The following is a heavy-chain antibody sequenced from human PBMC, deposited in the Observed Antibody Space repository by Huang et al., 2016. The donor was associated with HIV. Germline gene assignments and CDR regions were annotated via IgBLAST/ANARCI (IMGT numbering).Heavy chain of an antibody. CDR1: GDSITRSMNYY. CDR2: IYDTGTT. CDR3: ARATYRDVEYSFDF. V-gene: IGHV4-61*09. D-gene: IGHD2-21*01. Sequence: QVQLQESGPGLVKPSQTLSLICSVSGDSITRSMNYYWTWVRHPAEQRLEYFGLIYDTGTTYYNPSLKTRVSISRDTAKNQFSLRLTSMTAADTAVYYCARATYRDVEYSFDFWGQGILVTVSS. J-gene: IGHJ4*02.